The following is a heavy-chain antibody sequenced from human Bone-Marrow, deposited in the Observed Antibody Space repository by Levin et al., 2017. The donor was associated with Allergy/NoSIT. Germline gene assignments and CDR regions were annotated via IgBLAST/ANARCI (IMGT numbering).Heavy chain of an antibody. D-gene: IGHD2-21*02. CDR1: GFPFNHFW. CDR3: ARDSSTD. J-gene: IGHJ4*02. Sequence: GASVKVSCVVSGFPFNHFWMTWLRQAPGKGLEWVASINKDGSETFYGDSVKARFTISRDNAKNSLFLLMDSLRVDDSAVYYCARDSSTDGGQGTLVTVSS. CDR2: INKDGSET. V-gene: IGHV3-7*03.